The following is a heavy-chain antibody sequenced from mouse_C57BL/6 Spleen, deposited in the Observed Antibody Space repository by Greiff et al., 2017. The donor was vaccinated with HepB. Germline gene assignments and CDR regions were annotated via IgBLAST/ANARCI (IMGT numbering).Heavy chain of an antibody. CDR3: TRGRGNWDFDY. CDR1: GFTFSSYA. CDR2: LSSGGDSI. Sequence: EVKLVESGEGLVKPGGSLKLSCAASGFTFSSYAMSWVRQTPEKRLEWVAYLSSGGDSIYYADTVKGRFTISRAHARNPLYLQMSSLKSEDTAMYYCTRGRGNWDFDYWGQGTTLTVSS. D-gene: IGHD4-1*01. J-gene: IGHJ2*01. V-gene: IGHV5-9-1*02.